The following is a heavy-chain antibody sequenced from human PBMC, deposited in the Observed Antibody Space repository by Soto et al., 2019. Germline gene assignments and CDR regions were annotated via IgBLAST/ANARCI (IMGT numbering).Heavy chain of an antibody. CDR3: AKVRNRDIVVGANYYYYYYMDV. D-gene: IGHD2-15*01. V-gene: IGHV3-23*01. J-gene: IGHJ6*03. CDR1: GFTFSSYA. Sequence: EVQLLESGGGLVQPGGSLRLSCAASGFTFSSYAMSWVRQSPGKGLEWVSAISGRGGSTYYADSVKGRFTISRDNSKNTLYLQMNRLRAEDTAVYYCAKVRNRDIVVGANYYYYYYMDVWGKGTTVTVSS. CDR2: ISGRGGST.